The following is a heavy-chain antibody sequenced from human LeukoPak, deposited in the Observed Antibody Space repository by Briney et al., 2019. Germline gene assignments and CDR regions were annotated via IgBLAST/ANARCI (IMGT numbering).Heavy chain of an antibody. J-gene: IGHJ4*02. CDR3: AKDVRRAEYCSGTTCYTSSFDY. V-gene: IGHV3-23*01. CDR2: IGATGGGA. Sequence: GGSLRLSCAASGFTFKNFAMTWVRQAPGKGLEWVSTIGATGGGAYYADSVKGRFTISRDNSKDTLSLQMNTLRAEDTAVYYCAKDVRRAEYCSGTTCYTSSFDYWGQGTLVTVSS. CDR1: GFTFKNFA. D-gene: IGHD2-2*02.